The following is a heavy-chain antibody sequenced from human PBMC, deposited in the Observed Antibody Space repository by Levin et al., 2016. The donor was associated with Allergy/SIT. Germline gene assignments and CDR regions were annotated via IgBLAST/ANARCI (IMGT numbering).Heavy chain of an antibody. V-gene: IGHV4-39*01. CDR2: IYYSGST. CDR3: ARRGIVVVTAILAPGAFDI. Sequence: WIRQPPGKGLEWIGSIYYSGSTYYNPSLKSRVTISVDTSKNQLSLKLSSVTAADTAVYYCARRGIVVVTAILAPGAFDIWGQGTMVTVSS. D-gene: IGHD2-21*02. J-gene: IGHJ3*02.